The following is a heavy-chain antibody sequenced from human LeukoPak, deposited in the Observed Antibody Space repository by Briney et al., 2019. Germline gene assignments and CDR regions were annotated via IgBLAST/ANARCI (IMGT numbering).Heavy chain of an antibody. J-gene: IGHJ4*02. CDR2: ISSSSSYI. CDR1: GFTFSSYS. CDR3: ASEKYYYDSSGYYGDY. D-gene: IGHD3-22*01. Sequence: GGSLRLSCAASGFTFSSYSMNWVRQAPGKGLEWVSSISSSSSYIYYADSVKGRFTISRDNAKNTLYLQMNSLRAEDTAVYYCASEKYYYDSSGYYGDYWGQGTLVTVSS. V-gene: IGHV3-21*01.